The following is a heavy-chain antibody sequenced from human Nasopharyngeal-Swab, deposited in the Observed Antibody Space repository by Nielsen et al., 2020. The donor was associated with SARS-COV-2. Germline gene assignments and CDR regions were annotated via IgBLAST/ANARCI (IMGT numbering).Heavy chain of an antibody. CDR3: ARGLAVAGSRAFDI. CDR2: IWYDGSNK. CDR1: GFTFSSYG. V-gene: IGHV3-33*01. Sequence: GESLKISCAASGFTFSSYGMHWVRQAPSKGLEWVAVIWYDGSNKYYADSVKGRFTISRDNSKNTLYLQMNSLRAEDTAVYYCARGLAVAGSRAFDIWGQGTMVTVSS. J-gene: IGHJ3*02. D-gene: IGHD6-19*01.